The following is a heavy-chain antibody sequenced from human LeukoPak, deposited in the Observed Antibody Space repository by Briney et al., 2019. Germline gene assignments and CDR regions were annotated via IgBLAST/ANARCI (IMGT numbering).Heavy chain of an antibody. J-gene: IGHJ5*02. Sequence: PGGSLRLSCAASGFTLSSYSMNWVRQAPGKGLEWVSFISSSSSYIYYGDSVEGRFTITRDNAKNSLFLQMNSLRVEDTAVYYCARSGGSCYSLQAVCWFDPWGQGTLVTVSS. CDR2: ISSSSSYI. CDR3: ARSGGSCYSLQAVCWFDP. D-gene: IGHD2-15*01. V-gene: IGHV3-21*01. CDR1: GFTLSSYS.